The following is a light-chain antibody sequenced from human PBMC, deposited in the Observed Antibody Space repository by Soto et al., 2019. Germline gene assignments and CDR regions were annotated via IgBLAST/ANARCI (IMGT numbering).Light chain of an antibody. J-gene: IGKJ5*01. Sequence: IVMTQSPTILSVSPGERATLSCRASQSVISNLDWYQQKPGQAPRLLIYAASTRATGIPERFSGSGYGTALTITISSLENEDFEVYYCQHRYNWLIAFGQGTRLEIK. CDR2: AAS. CDR1: QSVISN. V-gene: IGKV3D-15*01. CDR3: QHRYNWLIA.